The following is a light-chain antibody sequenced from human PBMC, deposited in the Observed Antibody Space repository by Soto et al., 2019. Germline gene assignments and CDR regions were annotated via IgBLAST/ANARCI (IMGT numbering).Light chain of an antibody. V-gene: IGLV4-69*01. CDR1: RGHSNYA. CDR3: QTWGSGIVV. J-gene: IGLJ2*01. CDR2: LNSDGSH. Sequence: QPVLTQSPSASASLGASVKLTCTLSRGHSNYAIAWHQQQSEKGPRYLMKLNSDGSHSKGDGIPDRFSGSSSGAERYLTISSLQSEAEADSDCQTWGSGIVVFGGGTKLIGL.